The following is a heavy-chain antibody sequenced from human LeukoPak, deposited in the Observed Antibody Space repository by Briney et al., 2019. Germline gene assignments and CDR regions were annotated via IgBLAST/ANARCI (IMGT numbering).Heavy chain of an antibody. D-gene: IGHD6-19*01. J-gene: IGHJ4*02. V-gene: IGHV3-21*01. Sequence: GGSLRLSCAAAGFTISTYNMNWVRQAPGKGLEWVSSISSGSTYIYYADSLKGRFTISRDNAKNSLYLQMNSLRAEDTAVYYCARELTVAGTHYFDYWGQGTLVTVSS. CDR1: GFTISTYN. CDR3: ARELTVAGTHYFDY. CDR2: ISSGSTYI.